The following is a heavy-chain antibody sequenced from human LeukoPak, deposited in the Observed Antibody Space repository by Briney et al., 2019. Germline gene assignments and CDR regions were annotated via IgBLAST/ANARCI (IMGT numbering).Heavy chain of an antibody. CDR2: INHGGSI. CDR3: ARSAVGDYYDSSGYGY. Sequence: PSETLSLTCAVYGGSFCGYYWSWLRQPPGKGLEWIGEINHGGSINYNPSLKSRVTISVETTKNQFSLKLSSVTAADTAVYYCARSAVGDYYDSSGYGYWGQGTLVTVSS. J-gene: IGHJ4*02. CDR1: GGSFCGYY. V-gene: IGHV4-34*01. D-gene: IGHD3-22*01.